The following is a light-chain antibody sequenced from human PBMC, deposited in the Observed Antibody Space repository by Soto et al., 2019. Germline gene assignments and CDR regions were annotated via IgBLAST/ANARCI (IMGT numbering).Light chain of an antibody. CDR1: QSVSSN. CDR2: AAS. CDR3: QQYNYWYT. J-gene: IGKJ2*01. V-gene: IGKV3-15*01. Sequence: EIVMTQSPATLSVSPGERATLSCRASQSVSSNLAWYQQKPGQAPRRLIYAASKRSTGIPARFSGSGSGTEFTLTISSLQSGDFAVYYCQQYNYWYTFGQGTKLEIK.